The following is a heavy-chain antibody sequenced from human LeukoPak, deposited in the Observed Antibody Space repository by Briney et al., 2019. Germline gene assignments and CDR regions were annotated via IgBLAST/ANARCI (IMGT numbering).Heavy chain of an antibody. D-gene: IGHD3-22*01. J-gene: IGHJ5*02. CDR2: INHSAST. Sequence: SETLSLTCAVYGGSFSGYYWSWIRQPPGKGLELIGAINHSASTNYNPSLKSRVTMSVDTSKNQFSLNMTSVTAADTALYYCARADHSSGGLARFDPWGQGTLVTVSS. CDR3: ARADHSSGGLARFDP. V-gene: IGHV4-34*01. CDR1: GGSFSGYY.